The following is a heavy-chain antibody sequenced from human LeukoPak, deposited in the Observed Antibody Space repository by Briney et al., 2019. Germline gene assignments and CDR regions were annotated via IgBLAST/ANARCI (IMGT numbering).Heavy chain of an antibody. V-gene: IGHV3-23*01. CDR1: GFTFSNYG. J-gene: IGHJ5*02. CDR3: ARHDWFDP. CDR2: ISGSGGST. Sequence: PGGSLRLSCAASGFTFSNYGMSWVRQAPGKGLEWVSSISGSGGSTYYADSVKGRFTISRDNSKNTLYLQMNSLRAEDTAVYYCARHDWFDPWGRGTLVTVSS.